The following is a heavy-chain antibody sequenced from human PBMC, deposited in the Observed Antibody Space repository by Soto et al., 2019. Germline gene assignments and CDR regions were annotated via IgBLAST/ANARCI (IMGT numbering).Heavy chain of an antibody. V-gene: IGHV3-74*01. CDR2: IHSDVSST. CDR3: ARDSALGAMVSFDAFDI. Sequence: EVQLVESGGGLVQPGGSLRLSCAASGFTFSTYWMHWVRQAPGKGLVWVSRIHSDVSSTAYADSVKGGFTISRDNAKNTLDLQINSLRAEDMAVYYCARDSALGAMVSFDAFDIWGQETMVIVSS. CDR1: GFTFSTYW. D-gene: IGHD1-26*01. J-gene: IGHJ3*02.